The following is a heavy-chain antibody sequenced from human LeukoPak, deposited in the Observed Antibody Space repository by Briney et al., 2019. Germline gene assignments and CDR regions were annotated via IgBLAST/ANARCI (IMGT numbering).Heavy chain of an antibody. V-gene: IGHV1-69*13. D-gene: IGHD6-25*01. Sequence: ASVKVSCKASGYTFTSYYMHWVRQAPGQGLEWMGGIIPILNKANYAQKFQGRVTITADESTTTVYMEMSSLKYNDTAMYYCARDAAWGQGTQVTVSS. J-gene: IGHJ4*02. CDR3: ARDAA. CDR2: IIPILNKA. CDR1: GYTFTSYY.